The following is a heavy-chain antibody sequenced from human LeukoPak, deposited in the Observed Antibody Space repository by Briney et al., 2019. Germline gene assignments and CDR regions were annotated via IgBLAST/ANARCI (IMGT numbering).Heavy chain of an antibody. Sequence: PGGSLRLSCAASGFTFSSYWMHWVRQAPGKGLDWVSRIYIDGSSTNYADPVKGRFTISRDNAKNTLYLQMNSLRAEDTAIYYCAAVLSGAYRSFDYWGQGILVTVSS. CDR2: IYIDGSST. V-gene: IGHV3-74*01. CDR1: GFTFSSYW. CDR3: AAVLSGAYRSFDY. D-gene: IGHD4-11*01. J-gene: IGHJ4*02.